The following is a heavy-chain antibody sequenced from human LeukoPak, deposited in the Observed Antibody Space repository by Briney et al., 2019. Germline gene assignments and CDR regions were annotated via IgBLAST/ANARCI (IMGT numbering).Heavy chain of an antibody. Sequence: SETLSLTCTVSGGSISSGDYCWSWIRQPPGKGLEWIGYIYYSGSTYYTPSLKSRVTISVDTSKNQFSLKLSSVTAADTAVYYCARVAHAFDIWGQGTLVTVSS. CDR3: ARVAHAFDI. CDR2: IYYSGST. J-gene: IGHJ3*02. CDR1: GGSISSGDYC. V-gene: IGHV4-30-4*01.